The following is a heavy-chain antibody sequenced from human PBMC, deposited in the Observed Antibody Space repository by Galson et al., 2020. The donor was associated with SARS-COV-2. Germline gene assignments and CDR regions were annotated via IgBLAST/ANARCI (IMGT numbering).Heavy chain of an antibody. CDR1: GFTFSSHD. D-gene: IGHD3-10*01. V-gene: IGHV3-13*01. J-gene: IGHJ6*03. Sequence: RGVLKISCAASGFTFSSHDMHWVRQATGKGLEWVSAIGTAVDTYYPGSVNGRFTISRENAKNSLYLQMNSLRAGDPAVYYCARGDMVRGGYYYYYYMDVWGKGTTVTVSS. CDR2: IGTAVDT. CDR3: ARGDMVRGGYYYYYYMDV.